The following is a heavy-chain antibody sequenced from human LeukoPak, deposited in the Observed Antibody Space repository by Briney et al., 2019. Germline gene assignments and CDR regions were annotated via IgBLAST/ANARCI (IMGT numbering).Heavy chain of an antibody. CDR2: ISGGGGST. Sequence: GGSLRLSCAASGFTFSSHAMSWVRQAPGKGLEWVSAISGGGGSTSSADSVKGRFTVSRDNSKNTLYLQMNSLRAEDTAVYYCAKDWGFGEVITLDYWGQGTLVTVSS. V-gene: IGHV3-23*01. CDR3: AKDWGFGEVITLDY. J-gene: IGHJ4*02. D-gene: IGHD3-3*01. CDR1: GFTFSSHA.